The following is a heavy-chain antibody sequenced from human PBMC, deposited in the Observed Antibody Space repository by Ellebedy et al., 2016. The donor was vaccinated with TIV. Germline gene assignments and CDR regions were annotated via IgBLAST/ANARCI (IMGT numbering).Heavy chain of an antibody. CDR1: GGTFSSYA. D-gene: IGHD2/OR15-2a*01. Sequence: SVKVSXXASGGTFSSYAISWVRQAPGQGLEWMGGIIPIFGTANYAQKFQGRVTITADKSTSTAYMELSSLRSEDTAVYYCARGTTYNWFDPWGQGTLVTVSS. J-gene: IGHJ5*02. CDR2: IIPIFGTA. CDR3: ARGTTYNWFDP. V-gene: IGHV1-69*06.